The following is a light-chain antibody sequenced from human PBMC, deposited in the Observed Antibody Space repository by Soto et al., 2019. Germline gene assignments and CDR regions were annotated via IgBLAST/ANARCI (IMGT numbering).Light chain of an antibody. J-gene: IGKJ4*01. CDR2: DAS. Sequence: EIVLTQSPATLSLSPGERATLSCRASQSVNSYLAWYQQKPGQAPMLLIYDASNRATGIPARFSGFGSGTDFTLAISSLEPEDSAVYYCHQRNTWPLTFGGGTKVEIK. CDR3: HQRNTWPLT. V-gene: IGKV3-11*01. CDR1: QSVNSY.